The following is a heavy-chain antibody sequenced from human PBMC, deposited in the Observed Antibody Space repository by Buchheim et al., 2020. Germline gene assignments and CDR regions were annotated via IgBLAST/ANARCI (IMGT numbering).Heavy chain of an antibody. J-gene: IGHJ5*02. Sequence: EVQLVESGGGLVQPGGSLRLSCAASGFTFSSYDMHWVRQATGKGLEWVSAIGTAGDTYYPGSVTGRFTISRENAKNSLYLQMNSLRAGDTAVYYCARGGGYCSSTSCYQWFDPWGQGTL. CDR2: IGTAGDT. D-gene: IGHD2-2*01. V-gene: IGHV3-13*04. CDR3: ARGGGYCSSTSCYQWFDP. CDR1: GFTFSSYD.